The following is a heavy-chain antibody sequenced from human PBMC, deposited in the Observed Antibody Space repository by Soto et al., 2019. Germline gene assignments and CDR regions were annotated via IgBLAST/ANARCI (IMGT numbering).Heavy chain of an antibody. Sequence: PGGSLRLSCAASGFTFSYYYMSWIRQAPGKGLEWVSYISSSSSYTNYADSVKCRFTISRDNAKNSLYLQMNSLRAEDTAVYYCARDKDIAARPDYYYYYGMDVWGQGTTVTVSS. CDR1: GFTFSYYY. CDR2: ISSSSSYT. J-gene: IGHJ6*02. V-gene: IGHV3-11*06. CDR3: ARDKDIAARPDYYYYYGMDV. D-gene: IGHD6-6*01.